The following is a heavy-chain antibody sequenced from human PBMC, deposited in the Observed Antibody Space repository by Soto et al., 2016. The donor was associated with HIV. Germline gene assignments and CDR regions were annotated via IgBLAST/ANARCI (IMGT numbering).Heavy chain of an antibody. CDR2: INSDGTNR. D-gene: IGHD4-17*01. Sequence: EVQLVESGGGLVQPGGSLRLSCEASGFTFSSYWMHWVREVPGKGLMWVSRINSDGTNRNYADFVKGRFTISRDNGKNTVDLEMHRLTDDDSGIYYCTRDHVGESVGMDVWGRGTTVIVSS. CDR3: TRDHVGESVGMDV. CDR1: GFTFSSYW. V-gene: IGHV3-74*01. J-gene: IGHJ6*02.